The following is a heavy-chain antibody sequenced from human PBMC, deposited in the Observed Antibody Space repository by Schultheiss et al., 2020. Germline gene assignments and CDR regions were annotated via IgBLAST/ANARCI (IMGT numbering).Heavy chain of an antibody. Sequence: ASVKVSCKASGYTFTGYYMHCVRQAPGQGLEWMGWINPNSGGTNYAQKFQGWVTMTRDTSISTAYMELSRLRSDDTAVYYCARQEGGEEMATMGSWGQGTLVTVSS. J-gene: IGHJ4*02. CDR2: INPNSGGT. CDR1: GYTFTGYY. CDR3: ARQEGGEEMATMGS. V-gene: IGHV1-2*04. D-gene: IGHD5-24*01.